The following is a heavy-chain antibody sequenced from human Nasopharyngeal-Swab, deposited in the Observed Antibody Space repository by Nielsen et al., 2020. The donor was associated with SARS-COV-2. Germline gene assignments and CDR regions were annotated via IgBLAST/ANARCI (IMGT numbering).Heavy chain of an antibody. CDR2: ISSNGGST. CDR3: ARDHLMTVTIPYYYYGMDV. D-gene: IGHD4-11*01. V-gene: IGHV3-64D*08. J-gene: IGHJ6*02. Sequence: GESLKISCSASGFIFSSYVMHWVRQAPGKGLEYVSGISSNGGSTYYADSVKGRFTISRDNSKNTLYLQMSSLRAEDTAVYYCARDHLMTVTIPYYYYGMDVWGQGTTVTVSS. CDR1: GFIFSSYV.